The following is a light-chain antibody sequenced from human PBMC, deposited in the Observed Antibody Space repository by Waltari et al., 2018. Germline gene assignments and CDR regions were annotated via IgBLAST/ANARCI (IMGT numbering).Light chain of an antibody. CDR2: SAS. V-gene: IGKV1-39*01. CDR1: QTISSF. J-gene: IGKJ1*01. CDR3: QQSFSIPPT. Sequence: DIQMTQSPSSLSASVGDRVTITCRVSQTISSFLNWYQQKPGKAPKLLISSASTLQSGVPSRFSGSISGTDFTLTISSLQPEDFATFYCQQSFSIPPTFGQGTTVEI.